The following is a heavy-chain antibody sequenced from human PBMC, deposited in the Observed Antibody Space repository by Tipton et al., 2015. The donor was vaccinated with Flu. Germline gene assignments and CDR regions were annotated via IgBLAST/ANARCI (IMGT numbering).Heavy chain of an antibody. J-gene: IGHJ6*03. Sequence: QSGAEVKKPGSSVKVSCKASGGTFNTYSITWVRQAPGQGLEWMGGVNPFFGPPKYAPKFQDRVTIDADDSTSTAYMELRGLRFDDTAVYFCARDRAPGLERLDYYYMDVWGKGTTVIVSS. CDR1: GGTFNTYS. CDR2: VNPFFGPP. CDR3: ARDRAPGLERLDYYYMDV. V-gene: IGHV1-69*01. D-gene: IGHD3-10*01.